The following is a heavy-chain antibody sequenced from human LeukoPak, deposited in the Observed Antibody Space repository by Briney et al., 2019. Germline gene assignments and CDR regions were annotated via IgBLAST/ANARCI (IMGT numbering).Heavy chain of an antibody. CDR1: GFTFSDYY. V-gene: IGHV3-11*01. CDR3: ARRTYYNFWSGYPTSYYYYYYMDV. J-gene: IGHJ6*03. CDR2: ISGSGDTI. Sequence: GGSLGLSCAASGFTFSDYYMNWIRQAPGSGLEWISFISGSGDTIYYADSVKGRFTISRDNAKNALYLQMNSLRAEDSAVYYCARRTYYNFWSGYPTSYYYYYYMDVWGKGTTVTVSS. D-gene: IGHD3-3*01.